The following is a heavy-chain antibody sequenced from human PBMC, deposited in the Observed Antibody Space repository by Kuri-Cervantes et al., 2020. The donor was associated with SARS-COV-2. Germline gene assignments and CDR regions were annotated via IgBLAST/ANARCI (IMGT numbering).Heavy chain of an antibody. CDR1: GFTFSSYW. CDR3: ARQYYDFWSGNMDV. J-gene: IGHJ6*03. D-gene: IGHD3-3*01. V-gene: IGHV3-7*01. CDR2: IKQDGSEK. Sequence: GESLKISCAASGFTFSSYWMSWVRQAPGKGLEWVANIKQDGSEKYYVDSVKGRFTVSRDNAKNSLYLQMNSLRAEDTAVYYCARQYYDFWSGNMDVWGKGTTVTVSS.